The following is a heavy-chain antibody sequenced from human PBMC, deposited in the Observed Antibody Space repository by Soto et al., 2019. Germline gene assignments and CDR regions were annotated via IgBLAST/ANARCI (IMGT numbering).Heavy chain of an antibody. Sequence: SVKVSCKASGGTFRSNAISWVREAPGQGLEWMGGIIPILGTANYAQKFQGRVTITAAESTSTAYMELSSLRSEDTALYYCARDKAGRRFGELLGGMDVWGQGTTVTVSS. CDR3: ARDKAGRRFGELLGGMDV. J-gene: IGHJ6*02. V-gene: IGHV1-69*13. CDR1: GGTFRSNA. CDR2: IIPILGTA. D-gene: IGHD3-10*01.